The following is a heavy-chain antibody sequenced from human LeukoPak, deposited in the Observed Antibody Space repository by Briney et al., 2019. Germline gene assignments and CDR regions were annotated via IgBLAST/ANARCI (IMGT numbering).Heavy chain of an antibody. CDR3: TRAALNDYAAN. Sequence: GGPLRLLCAASGFTVSKIYVIWPRHAPGKALVWVSMIYVGGSTFYAGSVKGRFTISRDNSKNTLYLQMDSLRAEDTAIYYCTRAALNDYAANWGQGSLVTVSS. V-gene: IGHV3-53*01. CDR2: IYVGGST. CDR1: GFTVSKIY. J-gene: IGHJ4*02. D-gene: IGHD4-17*01.